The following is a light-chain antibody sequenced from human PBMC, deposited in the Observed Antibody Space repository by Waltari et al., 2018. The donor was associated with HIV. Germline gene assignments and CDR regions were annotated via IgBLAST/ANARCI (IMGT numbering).Light chain of an antibody. CDR2: GTS. Sequence: QSDLTQPPSVSGAPGQRVTISCSGVSAGYDVHWYQQLPGTAPKLPIYGTSNGPPGFPDRFSGSKPGPLASRAITGLQAEEKADYNGQSYDSSLSTSVFGGGTRLTFL. V-gene: IGLV1-40*01. CDR1: SAGYD. CDR3: QSYDSSLSTSV. J-gene: IGLJ2*01.